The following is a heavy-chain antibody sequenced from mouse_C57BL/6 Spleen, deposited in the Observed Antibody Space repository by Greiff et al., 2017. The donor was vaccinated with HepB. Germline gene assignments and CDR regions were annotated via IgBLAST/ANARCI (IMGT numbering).Heavy chain of an antibody. CDR2: IYPSDSET. CDR3: ARTGTKDYFDY. Sequence: VQLQQSGAELVRPGSSVKLSCKASGYTFTSYWMDWVKQRPGQGLEWIGNIYPSDSETHYNQKFKDKATLTVDKSSSTAYMQLSSLTSEDSAVYYCARTGTKDYFDYWGQGTTLTVSS. CDR1: GYTFTSYW. V-gene: IGHV1-61*01. D-gene: IGHD4-1*01. J-gene: IGHJ2*01.